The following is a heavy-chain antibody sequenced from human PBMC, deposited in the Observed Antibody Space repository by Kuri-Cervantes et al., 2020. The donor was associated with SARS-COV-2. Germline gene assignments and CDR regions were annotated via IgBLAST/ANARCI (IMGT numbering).Heavy chain of an antibody. D-gene: IGHD6-13*01. CDR1: GYTFTSYY. V-gene: IGHV1-46*01. CDR3: AVRGRDGPSSSSLNDGDY. CDR2: INPSGGST. Sequence: ASVKVSCKASGYTFTSYYMHWVRQAPGRGLEWMGIINPSGGSTSYAQKFQGRVTMTRDTSTSTVYMELSSLKASDTAMYYCAVRGRDGPSSSSLNDGDYWGQGTLVTVSS. J-gene: IGHJ4*02.